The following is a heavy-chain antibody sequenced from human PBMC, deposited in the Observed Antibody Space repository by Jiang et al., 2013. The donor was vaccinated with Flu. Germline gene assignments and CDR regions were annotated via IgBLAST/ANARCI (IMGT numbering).Heavy chain of an antibody. V-gene: IGHV3-30-3*01. CDR2: ISYDGSNK. CDR1: GFTFSSYA. D-gene: IGHD1-1*01. CDR3: ARRGLKVECLDY. Sequence: VQLVESGGGVVQPGRSLRLSCAASGFTFSSYAMHWVRQAPGKGLEWVAVISYDGSNKYYADSVKGRFTISRDNSKNTLYLQMNSLRAEDTAVYYCARRGLKVECLDYVGPG. J-gene: IGHJ4*02.